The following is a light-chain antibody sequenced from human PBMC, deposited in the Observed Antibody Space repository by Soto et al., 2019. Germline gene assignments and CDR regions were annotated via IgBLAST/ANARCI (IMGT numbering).Light chain of an antibody. CDR3: QQYYSSRT. Sequence: EIVLTQSPGTVSFSPGERATLSCRASQSVGSRWLAWYQQKPGQAPRVLIYGGSHRATGIPDRFSGSGSGTDFTLTISRLEPEDFAAYYCQQYYSSRTFGQGTKVEMK. CDR2: GGS. CDR1: QSVGSRW. J-gene: IGKJ1*01. V-gene: IGKV3-20*01.